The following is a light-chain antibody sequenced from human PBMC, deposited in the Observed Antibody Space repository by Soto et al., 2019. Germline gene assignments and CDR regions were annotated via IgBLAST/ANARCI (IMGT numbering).Light chain of an antibody. J-gene: IGKJ2*01. CDR2: GAS. CDR1: QSVSSN. V-gene: IGKV3-15*01. CDR3: QQYNNWPHT. Sequence: EIVMTQSSATLSVSPGERATLSCRASQSVSSNLAWYQQKPGQAPRLLIYGASTRATGIPARFSGSGSGTEFTLTISSLQSEDFAVYYCQQYNNWPHTFCQGTKLEIK.